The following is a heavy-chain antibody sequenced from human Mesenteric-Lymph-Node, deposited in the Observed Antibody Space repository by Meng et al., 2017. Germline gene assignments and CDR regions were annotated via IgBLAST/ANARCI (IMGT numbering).Heavy chain of an antibody. CDR2: ISSSGSTI. Sequence: GESLKISCAASGFTFSSYSMNWVRQAPGKGLEWVSYISSSGSTIYYADSVKGRFTISRDNAKNSLYLQMNSLRAEDTAVYYCARDPGLLSFDYWGQGTLVTVSS. CDR3: ARDPGLLSFDY. J-gene: IGHJ4*02. V-gene: IGHV3-48*04. D-gene: IGHD2/OR15-2a*01. CDR1: GFTFSSYS.